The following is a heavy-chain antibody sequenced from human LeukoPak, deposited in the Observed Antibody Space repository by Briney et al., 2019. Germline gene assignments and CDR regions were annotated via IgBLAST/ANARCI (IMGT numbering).Heavy chain of an antibody. CDR3: ARGPTYYYGSGSYYFDY. V-gene: IGHV4-34*01. CDR2: INHSGST. D-gene: IGHD3-10*01. Sequence: SETLSLTCAVYGGSFSGYYWSLIRQPPGKGLEWIGEINHSGSTNYNPSLKSRVTISVDTSKNQFSLKLSSVTAADTAVNYCARGPTYYYGSGSYYFDYWGQGTLVTVSS. J-gene: IGHJ4*02. CDR1: GGSFSGYY.